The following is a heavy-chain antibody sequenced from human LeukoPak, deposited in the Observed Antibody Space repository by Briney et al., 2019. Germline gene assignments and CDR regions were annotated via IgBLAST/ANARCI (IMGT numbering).Heavy chain of an antibody. CDR1: GYTFTGYY. J-gene: IGHJ6*03. CDR3: ARDVLRSVYYMDV. V-gene: IGHV1-2*02. CDR2: INPNSGGT. Sequence: ASVTVSCKASGYTFTGYYMHWVRQAPGQGLEWMGWINPNSGGTNYAQKFQGRVTMTRDTSISTAYMELSRLRSDDTAVYYCARDVLRSVYYMDVWGKGTTVTVSS. D-gene: IGHD3-3*01.